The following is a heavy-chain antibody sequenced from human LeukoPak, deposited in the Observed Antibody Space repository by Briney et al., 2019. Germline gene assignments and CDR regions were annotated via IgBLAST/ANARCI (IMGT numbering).Heavy chain of an antibody. CDR1: GYTFTSYD. J-gene: IGHJ5*02. CDR3: ARDRGSSSSIWFDP. CDR2: MNPNSGNT. D-gene: IGHD6-6*01. V-gene: IGHV1-8*02. Sequence: EASVKVSCKASGYTFTSYDINWVRQATGQGLEWMGWMNPNSGNTGYAQKFQGRVTMTRDTSTSTVYMELSSLRSEDTAVYYCARDRGSSSSIWFDPWGQGTLVTVSS.